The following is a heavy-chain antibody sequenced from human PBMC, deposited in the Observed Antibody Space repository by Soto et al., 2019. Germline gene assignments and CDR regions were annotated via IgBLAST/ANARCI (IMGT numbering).Heavy chain of an antibody. CDR3: ARVVGQWLGDAFDI. V-gene: IGHV1-18*01. J-gene: IGHJ3*02. D-gene: IGHD6-19*01. CDR1: GYTFTSCG. CDR2: ISAYNGNT. Sequence: ASVKVSCKASGYTFTSCGISWVRQAPGQGLEWMGWISAYNGNTNYAQKLQGRVTMTTDTSTSTAYMELRSLRSDDTAVYYCARVVGQWLGDAFDIWGQGTMVTVSS.